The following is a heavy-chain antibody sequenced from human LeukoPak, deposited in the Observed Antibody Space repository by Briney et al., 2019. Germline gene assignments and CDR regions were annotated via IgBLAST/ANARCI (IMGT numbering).Heavy chain of an antibody. CDR3: AIRGAEVGATVAPGDY. J-gene: IGHJ4*02. D-gene: IGHD1-26*01. Sequence: GGTLRLSCAASGFTFSSYAMNWVRQAPGKGLEWVSAISGSGSAYYADSVKGRFTISRDNSKNTLYLQMNSLRAEDTAVYYCAIRGAEVGATVAPGDYWGQGTLLTVSS. CDR1: GFTFSSYA. CDR2: ISGSGSA. V-gene: IGHV3-23*01.